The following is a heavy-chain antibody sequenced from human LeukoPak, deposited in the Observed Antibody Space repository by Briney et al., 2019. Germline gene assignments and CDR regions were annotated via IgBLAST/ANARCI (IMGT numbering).Heavy chain of an antibody. CDR1: GFTFSGYG. CDR2: IQCDESNK. V-gene: IGHV3-30*02. D-gene: IGHD6-19*01. Sequence: QPGGSLRLSCAASGFTFSGYGMHWVRQAPGKGLEGVTYIQCDESNKYYADSVKGRFTISRDTTTNTLYLQMSSLRAEDTAVYYCAKVVRPAEDSSAGTGNWFDPWGQGTLVTVSS. J-gene: IGHJ5*02. CDR3: AKVVRPAEDSSAGTGNWFDP.